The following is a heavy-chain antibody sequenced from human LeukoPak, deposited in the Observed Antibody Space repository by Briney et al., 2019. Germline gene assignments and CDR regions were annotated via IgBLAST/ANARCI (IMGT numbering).Heavy chain of an antibody. CDR2: IYYSGST. V-gene: IGHV4-31*03. CDR1: GASISSGGYY. J-gene: IGHJ6*04. Sequence: PSETLSLTCTVSGASISSGGYYWSWIRQHPGKGLEWIGYIYYSGSTYYNPSLKSRVTISVDTSKNQFSLKLSSVTAADTAVYYCARYCSSTSCTYYYYYGMDVWGKGTTVTVSS. D-gene: IGHD2-2*01. CDR3: ARYCSSTSCTYYYYYGMDV.